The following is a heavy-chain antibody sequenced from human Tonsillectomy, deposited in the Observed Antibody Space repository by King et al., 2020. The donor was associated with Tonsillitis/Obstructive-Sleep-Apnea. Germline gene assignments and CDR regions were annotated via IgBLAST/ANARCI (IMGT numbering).Heavy chain of an antibody. CDR2: IDPSDSYT. V-gene: IGHV5-10-1*01. D-gene: IGHD1-26*01. CDR3: ARHDACGRFDP. CDR1: GYSFTSQW. Sequence: VQLVESGAEVKKPGESLRISCKGSGYSFTSQWISWVRQMPGKGLEWMGRIDPSDSYTNYSPSFQGHVTISTDKSISTAYLQWGSLKASDTAMYFCARHDACGRFDPWGQGTLVTVSS. J-gene: IGHJ5*02.